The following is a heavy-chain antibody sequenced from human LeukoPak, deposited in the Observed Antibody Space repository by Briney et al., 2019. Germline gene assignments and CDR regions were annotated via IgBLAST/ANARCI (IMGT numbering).Heavy chain of an antibody. Sequence: GASVKVSCKASGGTFSSYAISWVRQAPGQGLEWMGRIIPILGIVNYAQRFQGRVTITADKATTTVYMELSSLRSEDTAVYYCASDWGPVDPSGSSDYWGQGTPVTVSS. CDR1: GGTFSSYA. CDR2: IIPILGIV. CDR3: ASDWGPVDPSGSSDY. J-gene: IGHJ4*02. V-gene: IGHV1-69*04. D-gene: IGHD1-26*01.